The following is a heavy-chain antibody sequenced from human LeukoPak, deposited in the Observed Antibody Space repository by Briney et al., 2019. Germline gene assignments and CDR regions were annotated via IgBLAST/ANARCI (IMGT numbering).Heavy chain of an antibody. V-gene: IGHV4-61*02. Sequence: SQTLSLTCTVSGGSISSGSYYWSWIRQPAGKGLEWIGRIYTSGSTNYNPSLKSRVTISVDTSKNQFSLKLSSVTAADTAVYYCARGRFGEEYNYYYYYYMDVWGKGTTVTVSS. D-gene: IGHD3-10*01. J-gene: IGHJ6*03. CDR3: ARGRFGEEYNYYYYYYMDV. CDR2: IYTSGST. CDR1: GGSISSGSYY.